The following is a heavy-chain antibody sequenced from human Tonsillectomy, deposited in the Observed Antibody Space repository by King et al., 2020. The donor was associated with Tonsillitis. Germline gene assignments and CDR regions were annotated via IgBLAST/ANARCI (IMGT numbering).Heavy chain of an antibody. V-gene: IGHV3-33*01. CDR2: MWFDGRNK. CDR3: ARDHEAFGSSIYNWFDP. CDR1: GFSFSTYG. J-gene: IGHJ5*02. D-gene: IGHD6-6*01. Sequence: VQLVESGGGVVQPGRSLRLSCAASGFSFSTYGMHWVRQAPGKGLEWVAVMWFDGRNKYYADSVKGRFTISRDSSNNTLDLQMSSLRAEDTAVYYCARDHEAFGSSIYNWFDPWGQGTLVTVST.